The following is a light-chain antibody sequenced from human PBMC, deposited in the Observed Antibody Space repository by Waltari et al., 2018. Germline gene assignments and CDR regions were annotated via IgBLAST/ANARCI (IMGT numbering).Light chain of an antibody. CDR1: QNMGTY. CDR3: QNHERLPAT. Sequence: LTQSPGTLSLSPGERATLPCRASQNMGTYLVWYQQKPGQPPRRLMYAASRRATGVPDRVSGSGSGTDFSLTISRLEPEDFAVYYCQNHERLPATFGQGTRVEIK. CDR2: AAS. J-gene: IGKJ1*01. V-gene: IGKV3-20*01.